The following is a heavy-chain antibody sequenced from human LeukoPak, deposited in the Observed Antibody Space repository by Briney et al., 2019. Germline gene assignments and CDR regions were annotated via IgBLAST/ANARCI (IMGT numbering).Heavy chain of an antibody. CDR3: ARTSTIFGVVISDNDAFDI. Sequence: ASVKVSCKASGYTFTGYYMHWVRQAPGQGLEWMGWINPNSGGTNYAQKFQGRVTMTRDTSISTAYMELSRLRSDDPAVYYCARTSTIFGVVISDNDAFDIWGQGTMVTVSS. CDR1: GYTFTGYY. D-gene: IGHD3-3*01. V-gene: IGHV1-2*02. CDR2: INPNSGGT. J-gene: IGHJ3*02.